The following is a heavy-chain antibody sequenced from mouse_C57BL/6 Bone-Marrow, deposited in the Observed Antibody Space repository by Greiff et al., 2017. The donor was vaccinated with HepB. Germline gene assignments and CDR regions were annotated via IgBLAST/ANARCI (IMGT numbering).Heavy chain of an antibody. CDR2: INPGSGGT. CDR3: ACYAMDY. Sequence: QVQLQQSGAELVRPGTSVKVSCKASGYAFTNYLIEWVKQRPGQGLEWIGVINPGSGGTNYNEKFKGKATLTADKSSSTAYMQLSSLTSGDSAVYFCACYAMDYWGQGTSVTVSS. CDR1: GYAFTNYL. J-gene: IGHJ4*01. V-gene: IGHV1-54*01.